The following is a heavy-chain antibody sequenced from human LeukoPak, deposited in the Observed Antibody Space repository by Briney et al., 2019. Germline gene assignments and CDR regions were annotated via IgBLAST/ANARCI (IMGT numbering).Heavy chain of an antibody. CDR1: GGTFSSYA. J-gene: IGHJ4*02. CDR3: ARFPGGYDSFDY. CDR2: IIPILGIA. V-gene: IGHV1-69*04. D-gene: IGHD5-12*01. Sequence: ASVKVSCKASGGTFSSYAISWVRQAPGQGLEWMGRIIPILGIANYAQKFQGRVTITADKSTSTAYMELSSLRSEDTAVYYCARFPGGYDSFDYWGQGTLVTVSS.